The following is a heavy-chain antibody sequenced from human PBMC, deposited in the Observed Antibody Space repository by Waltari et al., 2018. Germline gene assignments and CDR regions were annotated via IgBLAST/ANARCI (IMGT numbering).Heavy chain of an antibody. D-gene: IGHD6-13*01. J-gene: IGHJ4*02. Sequence: QVQLQESGPGLVKPSETLSLTCAVSGYSISSGYYWGWLRQPPGKGLEWIGSIYHSGSTYYNPSLKSRVTISVDTSKNQFSLKLSSVTAADTAVYYCASTAAGTAVGGYWGQGTLVTVSS. V-gene: IGHV4-38-2*01. CDR3: ASTAAGTAVGGY. CDR1: GYSISSGYY. CDR2: IYHSGST.